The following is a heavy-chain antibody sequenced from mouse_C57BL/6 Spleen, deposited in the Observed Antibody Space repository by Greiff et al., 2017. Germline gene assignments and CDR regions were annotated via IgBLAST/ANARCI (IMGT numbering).Heavy chain of an antibody. CDR3: ANYYDYDGFDY. CDR1: GYTFTSYW. J-gene: IGHJ2*01. D-gene: IGHD2-4*01. V-gene: IGHV1-55*01. Sequence: QVHVKQPGAELVKPGASVKMSCKASGYTFTSYWITWVKQRPGQGLEWIGDIYPGSGSTNYNEKFKSKATLTVDTSSSTAYMQLSSLTSEDSAVYYCANYYDYDGFDYWGQGTTLTVSS. CDR2: IYPGSGST.